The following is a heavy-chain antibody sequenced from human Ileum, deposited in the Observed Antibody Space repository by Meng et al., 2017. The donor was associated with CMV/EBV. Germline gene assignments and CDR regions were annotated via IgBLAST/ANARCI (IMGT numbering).Heavy chain of an antibody. CDR3: ARGLCTGGECPLDP. D-gene: IGHD2-8*02. Sequence: ASVKVSCKTSGYTFTTYGVTWVRQAPGQGLEWMGWISGYNGHTNYAEKLQGRVTMTTDTATNTAYMELRSLRSDDTATYYCARGLCTGGECPLDPWGQGTLVTVSS. CDR1: GYTFTTYG. CDR2: ISGYNGHT. V-gene: IGHV1-18*01. J-gene: IGHJ5*02.